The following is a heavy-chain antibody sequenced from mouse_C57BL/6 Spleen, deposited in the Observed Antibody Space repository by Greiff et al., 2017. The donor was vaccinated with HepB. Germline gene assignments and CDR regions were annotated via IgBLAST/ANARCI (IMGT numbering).Heavy chain of an antibody. CDR3: ARVTAQAPYYAMDY. CDR2: IHPNSGST. CDR1: GYTFTSYW. J-gene: IGHJ4*01. Sequence: VQLQQPGAELVKPGASVKLSCKASGYTFTSYWMHWVKQRPGQGLEWIGMIHPNSGSTNYKEKFKSKATLTVDKSSSTAYMQLSSLTSEDSAVYYCARVTAQAPYYAMDYWGQGTSVTVSS. D-gene: IGHD3-2*02. V-gene: IGHV1-64*01.